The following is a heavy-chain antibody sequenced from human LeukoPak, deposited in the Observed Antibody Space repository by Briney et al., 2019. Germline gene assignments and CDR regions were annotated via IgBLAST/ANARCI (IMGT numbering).Heavy chain of an antibody. CDR1: GFTFSAYA. D-gene: IGHD5-18*01. CDR3: AKEGGYTYGQNQYYAMDV. Sequence: PGGSLRLSCGASGFTFSAYAMNWVRQAPGKGLEWVSVVGASGDSTYYADSVRGRFTISRDNSHNTLYLQMNSLRAEDTAVYYCAKEGGYTYGQNQYYAMDVWGQGTTVTVSS. V-gene: IGHV3-23*01. J-gene: IGHJ6*02. CDR2: VGASGDST.